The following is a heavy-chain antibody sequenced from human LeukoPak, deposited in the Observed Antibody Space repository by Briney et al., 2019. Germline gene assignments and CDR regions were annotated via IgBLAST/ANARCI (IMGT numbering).Heavy chain of an antibody. CDR2: INPYSGDT. CDR3: ARDKCSSTSCYTPGGDY. J-gene: IGHJ4*02. D-gene: IGHD2-2*02. CDR1: GYTFTGYH. Sequence: GASVKVSCKASGYTFTGYHIHWVRQAPGQGLEWMGRINPYSGDTNFAQKFQGRVTMTRDTSITTAYMDLSSLTPDDTAVYYCARDKCSSTSCYTPGGDYWGQGTLVTVSS. V-gene: IGHV1-2*06.